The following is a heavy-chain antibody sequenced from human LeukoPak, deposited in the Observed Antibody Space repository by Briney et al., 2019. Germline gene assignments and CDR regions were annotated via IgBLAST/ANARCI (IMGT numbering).Heavy chain of an antibody. CDR1: GFTFSAYT. CDR3: AKAEWELLGYFQH. D-gene: IGHD1-26*01. CDR2: ISSSSSYI. V-gene: IGHV3-21*04. Sequence: PGGSLRLSCAASGFTFSAYTMSWVRQAPGKGLECVASISSSSSYIYYADSVKGRFTISRDNAKNSLYVQMNSLRAEDTAVYYCAKAEWELLGYFQHWGQGTLVTVSS. J-gene: IGHJ1*01.